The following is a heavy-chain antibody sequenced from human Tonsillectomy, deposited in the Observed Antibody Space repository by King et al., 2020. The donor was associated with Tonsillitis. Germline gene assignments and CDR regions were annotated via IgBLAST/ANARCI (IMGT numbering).Heavy chain of an antibody. D-gene: IGHD6-13*01. CDR1: GYSISSGYY. CDR2: IYHSGST. Sequence: QLQESGPGLVKPSETLSLTCAVSGYSISSGYYWGWIRQPPGKGLEWIGTIYHSGSTYYNLSLKSRVTISVDTSKNQFSLKLSSVTAADTAVYYCATLYRSSSYDYWGQGTLVTVSS. J-gene: IGHJ4*02. CDR3: ATLYRSSSYDY. V-gene: IGHV4-38-2*01.